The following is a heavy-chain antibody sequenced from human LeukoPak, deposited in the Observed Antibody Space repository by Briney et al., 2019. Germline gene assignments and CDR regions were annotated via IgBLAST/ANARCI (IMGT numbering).Heavy chain of an antibody. D-gene: IGHD4-23*01. CDR1: GFXFSSYA. CDR2: ISGSGGST. V-gene: IGHV3-23*01. CDR3: AKDYGGNAGYFDY. J-gene: IGHJ4*02. Sequence: GGSLRLSCAASGFXFSSYAMSWVRQPPGKGLEWVSAISGSGGSTYYADSVKGRFTISRDNSKNTLYLQMNSLRAEDTAIYYCAKDYGGNAGYFDYWGQGTLVTVSS.